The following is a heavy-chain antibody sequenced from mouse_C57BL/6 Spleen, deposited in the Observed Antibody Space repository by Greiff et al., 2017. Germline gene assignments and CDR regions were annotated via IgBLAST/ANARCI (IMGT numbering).Heavy chain of an antibody. D-gene: IGHD2-2*01. CDR2: INPSSGYT. Sequence: VKLVESGAELAKPGASVKLSCKASGYTFTSYWMHWVKQRPGQGLEWIGYINPSSGYTKYNQKFKDKATLTADKDSSTAYMQLSSLTYEDSAVYYCARGGVTPAMDYWGQGTSVTVSS. CDR1: GYTFTSYW. J-gene: IGHJ4*01. V-gene: IGHV1-7*01. CDR3: ARGGVTPAMDY.